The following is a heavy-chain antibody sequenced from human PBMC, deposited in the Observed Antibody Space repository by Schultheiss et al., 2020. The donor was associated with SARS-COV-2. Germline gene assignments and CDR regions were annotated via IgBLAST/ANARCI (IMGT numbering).Heavy chain of an antibody. CDR3: TTDLRWELLGLDY. J-gene: IGHJ4*02. D-gene: IGHD1-26*01. CDR2: ISGSGGST. Sequence: GGSLRLSCAASGFTFSSYAMSWVRQAPGKGLEWVSAISGSGGSTYYADSVKGRFTISRDNSKNTLYLQMNSLRAEDTAVYYCTTDLRWELLGLDYWGQGTLVTVSS. CDR1: GFTFSSYA. V-gene: IGHV3-23*01.